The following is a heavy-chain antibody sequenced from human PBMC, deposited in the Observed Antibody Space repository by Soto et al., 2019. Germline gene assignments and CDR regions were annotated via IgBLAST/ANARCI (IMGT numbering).Heavy chain of an antibody. CDR1: GGSISSDNYY. D-gene: IGHD6-19*01. Sequence: PSETLSLTCTVSGGSISSDNYYWSWIRQPPGKGLEWIGYIYYSGSTNYNPSLKSRVTISVDTSKNQFSLKLSSVTAADTAVYYCARHPGVAGRNYFDYWGQGTLVTVSS. CDR3: ARHPGVAGRNYFDY. J-gene: IGHJ4*02. V-gene: IGHV4-61*01. CDR2: IYYSGST.